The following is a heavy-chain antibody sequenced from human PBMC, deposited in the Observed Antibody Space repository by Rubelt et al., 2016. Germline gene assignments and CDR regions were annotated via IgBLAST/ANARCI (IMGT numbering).Heavy chain of an antibody. CDR3: ARDVGVNYDFWSGYVAPFDY. CDR2: IYYSGST. CDR1: GGSFSGYY. J-gene: IGHJ4*02. V-gene: IGHV4-34*01. Sequence: QVQLQQWGAGLLKPSETLSLTCAVYGGSFSGYYWSWIRQPPGKGLEWIGSIYYSGSTYYNPSLKSRVTILVDTSKNQFSLKLCSVTAADTAVYYCARDVGVNYDFWSGYVAPFDYWGQGTLVTVSS. D-gene: IGHD3-3*01.